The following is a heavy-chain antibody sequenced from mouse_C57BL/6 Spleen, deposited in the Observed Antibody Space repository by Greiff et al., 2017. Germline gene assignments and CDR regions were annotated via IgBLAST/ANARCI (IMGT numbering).Heavy chain of an antibody. J-gene: IGHJ2*01. D-gene: IGHD3-3*01. CDR2: INPYNGGT. CDR1: GYTFTDYY. V-gene: IGHV1-19*01. Sequence: VQLQQSGPVLVKPGASVKMSCKASGYTFTDYYMNWVKQSHGKSLEWIGVINPYNGGTSYNQKFKGKATLTVDKSSSTAYMELNSLTSEDSAVYYCARGGDPDYFDYWGQGTTLTVSS. CDR3: ARGGDPDYFDY.